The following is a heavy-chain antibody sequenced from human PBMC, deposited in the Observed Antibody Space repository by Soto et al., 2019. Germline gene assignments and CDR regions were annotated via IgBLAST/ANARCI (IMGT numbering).Heavy chain of an antibody. Sequence: GDSLQISGKGSGDSFTTYWIGWVRQMPGKGQEWMGIIYPGDSDTRYSPSFQGQVTISADKSISAAYLQWSSLKASDTAMYYCSTSRRLPDYVMNVCGPGPT. CDR2: IYPGDSDT. J-gene: IGHJ6*02. CDR1: GDSFTTYW. V-gene: IGHV5-51*01. CDR3: STSRRLPDYVMNV.